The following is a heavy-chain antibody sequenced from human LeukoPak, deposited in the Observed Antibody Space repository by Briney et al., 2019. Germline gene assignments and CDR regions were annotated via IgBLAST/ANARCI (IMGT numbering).Heavy chain of an antibody. CDR3: ARASPTTNKGAYGWFDP. J-gene: IGHJ5*02. CDR2: IYTSGST. CDR1: GGSISGYH. V-gene: IGHV4-4*07. Sequence: PSETLSLTCTVSGGSISGYHWSWILQPAGKGLEWIGRIYTSGSTNYNPSLKSRVTMSVDTSKNQFSLKLSSVTAADTAVYYCARASPTTNKGAYGWFDPWGQGTLVTVSS. D-gene: IGHD1-14*01.